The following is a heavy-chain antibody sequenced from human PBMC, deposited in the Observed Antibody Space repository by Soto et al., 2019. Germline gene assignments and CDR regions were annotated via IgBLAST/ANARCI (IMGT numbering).Heavy chain of an antibody. D-gene: IGHD2-15*01. J-gene: IGHJ6*02. V-gene: IGHV3-48*02. CDR3: ARDMGLTMGGSLHYCGMDV. CDR1: GFTFSSYG. Sequence: EVQLVESGGGLMQPGGSLRLSCTASGFTFSSYGMNWVRQAPGKGPEWVSYISSSSSTIYYVDSVKGRFTISRDNAKYTLYLQMNSLRDEDTALYYCARDMGLTMGGSLHYCGMDVWGQGTTVTVSS. CDR2: ISSSSSTI.